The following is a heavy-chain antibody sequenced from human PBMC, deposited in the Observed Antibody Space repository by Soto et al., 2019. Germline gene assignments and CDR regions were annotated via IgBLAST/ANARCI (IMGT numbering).Heavy chain of an antibody. CDR3: ARPYYYDSSGYYPNWFDP. D-gene: IGHD3-22*01. V-gene: IGHV4-39*01. CDR1: VGSISSSSYY. CDR2: IYYSGST. Sequence: ETLSLTCTVSVGSISSSSYYWGWIRQPPGKGLEWIGSIYYSGSTYYNPSQKSRVTISVDTSKNHFPLKLSFLTAADTAVYYCARPYYYDSSGYYPNWFDPWGQG. J-gene: IGHJ5*02.